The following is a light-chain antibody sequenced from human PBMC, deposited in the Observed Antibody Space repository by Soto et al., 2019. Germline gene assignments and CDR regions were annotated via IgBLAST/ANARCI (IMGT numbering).Light chain of an antibody. Sequence: EIVLTQSPGTLSLSPGERATLSCRASQSVSSNYLAWYQQKLGQAPRLLIFGASSRAAGIPDRFSGSGSGTDFTLTISRLEPEDFTVYYCQKYGTSHTFGGGTKVDIK. CDR1: QSVSSNY. CDR3: QKYGTSHT. CDR2: GAS. V-gene: IGKV3-20*01. J-gene: IGKJ4*01.